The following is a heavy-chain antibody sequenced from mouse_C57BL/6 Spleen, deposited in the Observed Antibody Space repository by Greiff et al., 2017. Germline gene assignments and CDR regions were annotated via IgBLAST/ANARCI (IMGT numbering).Heavy chain of an antibody. J-gene: IGHJ2*01. Sequence: VQLQQSGPELVKPGASVKISCKASGYSFTGYYMNWVKQSPEKSLEWIGEINPSTGGTTYNQKFKAKATLTVDKSSSTAYMQLKSLTSEDSAVYYCARSAVVAGNYFYYWGQGTTLTVSS. CDR2: INPSTGGT. CDR1: GYSFTGYY. D-gene: IGHD1-1*01. V-gene: IGHV1-42*01. CDR3: ARSAVVAGNYFYY.